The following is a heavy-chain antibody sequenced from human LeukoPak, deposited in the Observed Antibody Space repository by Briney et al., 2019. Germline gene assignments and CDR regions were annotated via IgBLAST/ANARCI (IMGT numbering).Heavy chain of an antibody. Sequence: SETLSLTCTVSGGSISSYYWSWIRQPPGKGLEWIGYIYYSGSTNYNPSLKSRVTISVDTSKNQFSLKLSSVTAADTAVYYCARGGYSHLPLDNGMGVWGQGTTVTVSS. J-gene: IGHJ6*02. CDR3: ARGGYSHLPLDNGMGV. CDR1: GGSISSYY. V-gene: IGHV4-59*01. D-gene: IGHD6-13*01. CDR2: IYYSGST.